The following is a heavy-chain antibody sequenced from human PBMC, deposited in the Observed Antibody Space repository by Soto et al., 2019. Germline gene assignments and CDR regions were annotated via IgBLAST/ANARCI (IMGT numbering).Heavy chain of an antibody. D-gene: IGHD5-18*01. V-gene: IGHV5-51*01. Sequence: PGLSLKVSCRGSGYSFTSYWMGWVRQMPGKGLEWMGIIYPGDSDTRYSPSSQGQVTISADKSISTAYLQWSSLKASDTAMYYCARLSSPRKIQRWSLFDYWGQGTLVTVSS. CDR3: ARLSSPRKIQRWSLFDY. CDR1: GYSFTSYW. CDR2: IYPGDSDT. J-gene: IGHJ4*02.